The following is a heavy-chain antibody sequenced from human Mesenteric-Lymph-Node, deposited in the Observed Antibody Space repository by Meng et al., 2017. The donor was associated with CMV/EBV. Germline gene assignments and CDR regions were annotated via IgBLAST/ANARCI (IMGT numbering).Heavy chain of an antibody. CDR3: ARDNHRYCSSTSCPSRLGWFDP. CDR1: GYY. J-gene: IGHJ5*02. D-gene: IGHD2-2*01. V-gene: IGHV4-31*02. Sequence: GYYWSWIRQHPGKGLAWIGYLYYSGSTYYNPSLKSRVTISVDTSKNQFSLKLSSVTAADTAVYYCARDNHRYCSSTSCPSRLGWFDPWGQGTLVTVSS. CDR2: LYYSGST.